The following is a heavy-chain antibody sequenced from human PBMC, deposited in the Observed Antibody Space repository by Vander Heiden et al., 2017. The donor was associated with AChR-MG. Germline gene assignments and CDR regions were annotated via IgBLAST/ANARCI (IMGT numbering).Heavy chain of an antibody. CDR2: IYYSGST. CDR1: GGSISSSSYY. D-gene: IGHD6-19*01. Sequence: QLQLQESGPGLVKPSETLSLTCTVSGGSISSSSYYWGGIRQPAGKGLEWIGSIYYSGSTYYNPSLKSRVTISVDTSKNQFSLKLSSVTAADTAVYYCARQGYSSGWYGDYYYYGMDVWGQGTTVTVSS. CDR3: ARQGYSSGWYGDYYYYGMDV. J-gene: IGHJ6*02. V-gene: IGHV4-39*01.